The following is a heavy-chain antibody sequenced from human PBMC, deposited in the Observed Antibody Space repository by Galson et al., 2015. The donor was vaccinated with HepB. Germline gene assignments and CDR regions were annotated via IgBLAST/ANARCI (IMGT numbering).Heavy chain of an antibody. CDR2: ISGSGGST. D-gene: IGHD1-14*01. CDR3: AKDRVKQPDY. J-gene: IGHJ4*01. CDR1: GFTFSSYS. V-gene: IGHV3-23*01. Sequence: SLRLSCAASGFTFSSYSMNWVRQAPGKGLEWVSAISGSGGSTYYADSVKGRFTISRDNSKNTLYLQMNSLRAEDTAVYYCAKDRVKQPDYWGQGTLVTVSS.